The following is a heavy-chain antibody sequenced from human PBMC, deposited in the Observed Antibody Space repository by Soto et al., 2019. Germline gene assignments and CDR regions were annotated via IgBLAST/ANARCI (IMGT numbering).Heavy chain of an antibody. J-gene: IGHJ6*02. D-gene: IGHD2-15*01. CDR1: GGSISSSSYY. V-gene: IGHV4-39*01. Sequence: SETLSLTCTVSGGSISSSSYYWGWIHQPPGKGLEWIGSIYYSGSTYYNPSLKSRVTISVDTSKNQFSLKLSSVTAADTAVYYCASSPGVVDDWYYYYGMDVWGQGTTVTSP. CDR2: IYYSGST. CDR3: ASSPGVVDDWYYYYGMDV.